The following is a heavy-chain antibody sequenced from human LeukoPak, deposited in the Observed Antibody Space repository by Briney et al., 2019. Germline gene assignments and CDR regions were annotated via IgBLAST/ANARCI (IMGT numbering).Heavy chain of an antibody. J-gene: IGHJ4*02. CDR2: IYYRGST. Sequence: PSETLSLTCTVSGGSISIGFYYWSWIRHHPGKGLEWIGSIYYRGSTYHNPSLKSRVTMSVDTSKNQFSLKLSSVTAADTAVYYCARGPYRNSFDYWGQGTLVTVSS. V-gene: IGHV4-31*03. CDR1: GGSISIGFYY. CDR3: ARGPYRNSFDY. D-gene: IGHD4-11*01.